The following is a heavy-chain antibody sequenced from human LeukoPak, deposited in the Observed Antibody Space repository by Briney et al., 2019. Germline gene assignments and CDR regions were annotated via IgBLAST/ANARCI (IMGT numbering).Heavy chain of an antibody. V-gene: IGHV4-4*07. D-gene: IGHD2-15*01. J-gene: IGHJ3*02. Sequence: PSETLSLTCTVSGSSVSSYYWSWIRQPAGKGLEWIGRIYTSGSTNYNPSLKSRVTMSVDTSKNQFSLKLSSVTAADTAVYYCASGVARHHDAFDIWGQGTMVTVSS. CDR1: GSSVSSYY. CDR3: ASGVARHHDAFDI. CDR2: IYTSGST.